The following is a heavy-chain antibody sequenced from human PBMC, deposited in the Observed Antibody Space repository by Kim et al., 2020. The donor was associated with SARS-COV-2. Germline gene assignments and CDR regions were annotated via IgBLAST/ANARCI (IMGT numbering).Heavy chain of an antibody. CDR3: ARENAPSPWRITMVRGVIITGRWFDP. Sequence: SETLSLTCAVYGGSFRGYYWSWIRQPPGKGLEWIGEINHSGSTNYNPSLKSRVTISVDTSKNQFSLKLSSVTAADTAVYYCARENAPSPWRITMVRGVIITGRWFDPWGQGTLVTVSS. D-gene: IGHD3-10*01. CDR1: GGSFRGYY. CDR2: INHSGST. J-gene: IGHJ5*02. V-gene: IGHV4-34*01.